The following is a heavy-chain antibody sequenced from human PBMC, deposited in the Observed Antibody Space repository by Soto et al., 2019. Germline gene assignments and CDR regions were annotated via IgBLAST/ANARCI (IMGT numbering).Heavy chain of an antibody. CDR1: GGSISSGGYY. D-gene: IGHD3-9*01. Sequence: QVQLQESGPGLVKPSQTLSLTCTVSGGSISSGGYYWSWIRQHPGKGLEWIGYICYSGSTYYNPSLKSRVTISVDTSKNQFSLKLSSVTAADTAVYYCARLLRYFDSTPYYFDYWGQGTLVTVSS. CDR3: ARLLRYFDSTPYYFDY. CDR2: ICYSGST. J-gene: IGHJ4*02. V-gene: IGHV4-31*03.